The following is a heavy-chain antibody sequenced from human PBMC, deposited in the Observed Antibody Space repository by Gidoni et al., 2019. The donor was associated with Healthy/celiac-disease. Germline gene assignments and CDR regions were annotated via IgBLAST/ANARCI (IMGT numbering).Heavy chain of an antibody. CDR2: FDPEDGET. D-gene: IGHD2-2*01. CDR3: ATCGSTSCYFPSYY. V-gene: IGHV1-24*01. Sequence: QVHLVQSGAEVKKPGASVKVSCKVSGYTLPELSMHWVRKAPGKGLEGMGGFDPEDGETSYAQKLQGRVTMTEERATDTAYMELSSLRSEDTAVYDGATCGSTSCYFPSYYWGQGTLVTVSS. J-gene: IGHJ4*02. CDR1: GYTLPELS.